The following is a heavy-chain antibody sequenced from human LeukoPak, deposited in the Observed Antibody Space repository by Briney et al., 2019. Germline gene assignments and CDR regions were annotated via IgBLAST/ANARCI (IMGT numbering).Heavy chain of an antibody. D-gene: IGHD3-3*01. Sequence: PGXXLRLSCAASGFTFSDYYMSWIRQAPGKGLEWVSYISSSGSTIYYADSVKGRFTISRDNDKNSLYLQMNSLRAEDTAVYYCARDLWDFWSGYYDYWGQGTLVTVSS. CDR2: ISSSGSTI. CDR1: GFTFSDYY. J-gene: IGHJ4*02. V-gene: IGHV3-11*04. CDR3: ARDLWDFWSGYYDY.